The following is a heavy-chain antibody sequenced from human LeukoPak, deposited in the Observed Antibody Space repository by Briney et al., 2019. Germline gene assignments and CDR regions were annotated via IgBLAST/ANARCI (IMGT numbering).Heavy chain of an antibody. CDR1: GGSISSSSYY. CDR3: AGIKDYCSSTSCSLDAFDI. J-gene: IGHJ3*02. D-gene: IGHD2-2*01. Sequence: KSSETLSLTCTVSGGSISSSSYYWGLIRQPPGKGLEWIGSIYYSGSTYYNPSLKSRVTISVDTSKTQFSLKLSSVTAADTAVYYCAGIKDYCSSTSCSLDAFDIWGQGTMVTVSS. V-gene: IGHV4-39*01. CDR2: IYYSGST.